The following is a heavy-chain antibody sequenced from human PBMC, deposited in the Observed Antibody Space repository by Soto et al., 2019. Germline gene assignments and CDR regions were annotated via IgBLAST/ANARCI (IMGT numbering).Heavy chain of an antibody. D-gene: IGHD2-2*01. CDR3: ARDRRCSSTXCXXGKGSGYYYYYGM. CDR2: ISSSSSYI. CDR1: GFTFSSYS. J-gene: IGHJ6*01. V-gene: IGHV3-21*01. Sequence: EVQLVESGGGLVKPGGSLRLSCAASGFTFSSYSMNWVRQAPGKGLEWVSSISSSSSYIYYADSVKGRFTISRDNAKNSLYLQMNSLRAEDTAVYYCARDRRCSSTXCXXGKGSGYYYYYGM.